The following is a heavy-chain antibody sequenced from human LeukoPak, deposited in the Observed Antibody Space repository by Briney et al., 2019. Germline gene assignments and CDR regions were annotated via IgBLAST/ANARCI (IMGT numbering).Heavy chain of an antibody. D-gene: IGHD6-19*01. J-gene: IGHJ4*02. CDR2: IYHSGST. Sequence: SETLSLTCTLSGGSISTYYWSWIRQPPGKGLEWIGYIYHSGSTNYNPSLKSRVTISVDTSKNQFSLKLSSVTAADTAVYYCARHEAVGSGWYFDYWGQGTLVTVSS. CDR3: ARHEAVGSGWYFDY. CDR1: GGSISTYY. V-gene: IGHV4-59*08.